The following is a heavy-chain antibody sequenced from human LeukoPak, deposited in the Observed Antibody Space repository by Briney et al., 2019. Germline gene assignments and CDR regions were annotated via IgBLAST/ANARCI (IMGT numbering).Heavy chain of an antibody. CDR3: ASMTYSNQYFDY. CDR1: GGTFSSYA. J-gene: IGHJ4*02. V-gene: IGHV1-69*06. Sequence: ASVKVSCKASGGTFSSYAFSWVRQAPGQGLQWMGGIIPIFGTTTYAQKFQGRVTITADKSTSTAYMELSSLRSEDTAVYYCASMTYSNQYFDYWGQGTLVTVSS. CDR2: IIPIFGTT. D-gene: IGHD6-13*01.